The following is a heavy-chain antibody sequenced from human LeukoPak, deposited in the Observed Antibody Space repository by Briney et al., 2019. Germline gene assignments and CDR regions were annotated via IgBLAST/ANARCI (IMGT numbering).Heavy chain of an antibody. J-gene: IGHJ6*03. CDR3: ARARSGWFVDDYYYYYMDV. CDR1: GFTFSSYA. V-gene: IGHV3-64*01. D-gene: IGHD6-19*01. CDR2: VSSNGGST. Sequence: PGGSLRLSCAASGFTFSSYAMHWVRQAPGKGLEYVSAVSSNGGSTYYANSVKGRFTISRDNSKNTLYLQMGSLRAEDMAVYYCARARSGWFVDDYYYYYMDVWGKGTTVTVSS.